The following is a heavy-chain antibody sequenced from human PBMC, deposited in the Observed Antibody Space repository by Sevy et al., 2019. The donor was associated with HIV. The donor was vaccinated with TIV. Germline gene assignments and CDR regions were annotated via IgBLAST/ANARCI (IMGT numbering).Heavy chain of an antibody. J-gene: IGHJ6*02. Sequence: GGSLRLSCAASGFTFSSYGMHWVRQAPGKGLEWVAVISYDGSNKYYADSVKGRFTISRDNSKNTLYLQMNSLRAEDTAVYYCAKAVDVVVGATRGFYYYYGMDVWGQGTTVTVSS. D-gene: IGHD1-26*01. CDR3: AKAVDVVVGATRGFYYYYGMDV. CDR1: GFTFSSYG. CDR2: ISYDGSNK. V-gene: IGHV3-30*18.